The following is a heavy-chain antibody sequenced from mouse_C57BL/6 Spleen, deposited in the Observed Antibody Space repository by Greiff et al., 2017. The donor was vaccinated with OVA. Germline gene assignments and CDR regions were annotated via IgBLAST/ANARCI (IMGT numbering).Heavy chain of an antibody. CDR2: IDPSDSYT. CDR3: ARSTVVSFDY. V-gene: IGHV1-50*01. J-gene: IGHJ2*01. CDR1: GYTFTSYW. D-gene: IGHD1-1*01. Sequence: VQLQQSGAELVKPGASVKLSCKASGYTFTSYWMQWVKQRPGQGLEWIGEIDPSDSYTNYNQKFKGKATLTVDTSSSTAYMQLSSLTSEDSAVYYCARSTVVSFDYWGQGTTLTVSS.